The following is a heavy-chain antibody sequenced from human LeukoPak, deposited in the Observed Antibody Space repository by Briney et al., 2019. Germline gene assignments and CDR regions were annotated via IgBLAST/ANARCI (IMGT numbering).Heavy chain of an antibody. CDR2: ITNSGGST. CDR3: AKHRYFDYDPFDI. D-gene: IGHD3-3*01. V-gene: IGHV3-23*01. Sequence: GGSLRLSCAASGFTFSIYAMTWVRQAPGKGLEWVSSITNSGGSTYYADSVKGRFTISRDNSKNTLFLQMNSLKAEETAVYYCAKHRYFDYDPFDIWGQGTTVTVSS. J-gene: IGHJ3*02. CDR1: GFTFSIYA.